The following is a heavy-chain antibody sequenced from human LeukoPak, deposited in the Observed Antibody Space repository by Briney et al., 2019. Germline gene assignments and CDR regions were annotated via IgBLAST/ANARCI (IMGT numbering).Heavy chain of an antibody. CDR2: ITSSSSYM. D-gene: IGHD6-6*01. J-gene: IGHJ4*02. Sequence: GGSLRLSCAASGFTFSDYNMNWVRQAPGKGLEWVSSITSSSSYMYYADSVKGRFTISRDNAGNSLYLQMNSLRAEDTAVYYCARGGSSSVVISVHWGQGTLVTVSS. V-gene: IGHV3-21*01. CDR1: GFTFSDYN. CDR3: ARGGSSSVVISVH.